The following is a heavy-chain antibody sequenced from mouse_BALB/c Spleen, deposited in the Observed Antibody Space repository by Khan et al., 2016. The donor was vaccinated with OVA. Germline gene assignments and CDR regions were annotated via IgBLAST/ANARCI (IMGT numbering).Heavy chain of an antibody. Sequence: EVELVESGGDLVKPGGSLKLSCAASGFTFSTYGMSWVRQTPDKRLEWVATISSGGSYTYSPDNVKGRFPISRDNAKNTLYLQMSSLKAEDTAMYYCARLAYYYNSEGFAYWGQGTLVTVSA. V-gene: IGHV5-6*01. CDR3: ARLAYYYNSEGFAY. CDR2: ISSGGSYT. CDR1: GFTFSTYG. D-gene: IGHD1-1*01. J-gene: IGHJ3*01.